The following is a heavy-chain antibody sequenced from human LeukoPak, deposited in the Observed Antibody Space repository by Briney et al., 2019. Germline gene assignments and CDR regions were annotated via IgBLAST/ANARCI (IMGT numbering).Heavy chain of an antibody. D-gene: IGHD3-16*01. J-gene: IGHJ5*02. CDR2: TYYSGST. CDR3: ARAGFRGELWRWFDP. V-gene: IGHV4-59*01. CDR1: GGSICHFY. Sequence: SETLSLNGTVSGGSICHFYWSWMPQPPGKGLVGIGYTYYSGSTNYNPSLKSRITISVDTSKNQFSLKLSSVTAADTAVYYCARAGFRGELWRWFDPWGQGTLVTVSS.